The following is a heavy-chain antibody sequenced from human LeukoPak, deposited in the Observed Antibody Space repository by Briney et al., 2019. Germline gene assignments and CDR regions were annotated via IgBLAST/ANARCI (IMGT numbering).Heavy chain of an antibody. J-gene: IGHJ3*02. CDR1: GFTFSSYG. V-gene: IGHV3-30*03. CDR3: ARDHKGGDGADAFDI. Sequence: HPGGSLRLSCAASGFTFSSYGMHWVRQAPGKGLEWVAVISYDGSNKYYADSVKGRFTISRDNSKNTLYLQMDSLRAEDTALYYCARDHKGGDGADAFDIWGHGTMVTVSS. CDR2: ISYDGSNK. D-gene: IGHD5-24*01.